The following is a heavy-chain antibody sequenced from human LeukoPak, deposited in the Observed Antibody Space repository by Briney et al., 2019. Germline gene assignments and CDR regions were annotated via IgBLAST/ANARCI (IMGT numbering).Heavy chain of an antibody. CDR3: AILDTAMGDRDAFDI. Sequence: GRSLRLSCAASGFTFSSYGMHWVRQAPGKGLEWVAVISYDGSNKYYADSVKGRFTISRDNSKNTLYLQMNSLRAEDTAVYYCAILDTAMGDRDAFDIWGQGTMVTVSS. V-gene: IGHV3-30*03. CDR1: GFTFSSYG. CDR2: ISYDGSNK. J-gene: IGHJ3*02. D-gene: IGHD5-18*01.